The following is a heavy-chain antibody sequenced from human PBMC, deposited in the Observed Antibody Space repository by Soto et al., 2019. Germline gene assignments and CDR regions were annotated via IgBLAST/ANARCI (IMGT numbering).Heavy chain of an antibody. D-gene: IGHD2-15*01. CDR3: AREPPAQYGLHYYYYDRMAV. Sequence: PGGSLRLSCAASGFTFSSYSMNWVRQAPGKGLEWVSSISSSSSYIYYADSVKGRFTISRDNAKNSLYLQMNSLRAEDTAVYYCAREPPAQYGLHYYYYDRMAVSGQGTTVLVSS. J-gene: IGHJ6*02. CDR1: GFTFSSYS. V-gene: IGHV3-21*01. CDR2: ISSSSSYI.